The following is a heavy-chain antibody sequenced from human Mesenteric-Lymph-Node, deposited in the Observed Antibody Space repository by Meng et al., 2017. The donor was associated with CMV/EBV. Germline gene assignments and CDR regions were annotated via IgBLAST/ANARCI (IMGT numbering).Heavy chain of an antibody. V-gene: IGHV3-21*04. CDR2: ISRSDSYR. J-gene: IGHJ4*02. Sequence: GESLKISCAASGFSLSGYNMDWVRQAPGKGLEWVSSISRSDSYRHYADSVKGRFTISRDNAKNSVDLQMTSLRAEDTAVYFCARQLLCSSSTCAARRWGQGTLVTVSS. D-gene: IGHD2-2*01. CDR1: GFSLSGYN. CDR3: ARQLLCSSSTCAARR.